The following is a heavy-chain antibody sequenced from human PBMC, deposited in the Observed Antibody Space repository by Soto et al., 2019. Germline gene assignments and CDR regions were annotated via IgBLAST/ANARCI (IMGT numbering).Heavy chain of an antibody. J-gene: IGHJ6*02. CDR2: IWYDGSNK. CDR1: GFTFSSYG. Sequence: HPEGSLRLSCAASGFTFSSYGMHWVRQAPGKGLEWVAVIWYDGSNKYYADSVKGRFTISRDNSKNTLYLQMNSLRAEDTAVYYCARDFQPSSCSSTSCYSYYYYGMDVWGQGTTVTVSS. V-gene: IGHV3-33*01. D-gene: IGHD2-2*02. CDR3: ARDFQPSSCSSTSCYSYYYYGMDV.